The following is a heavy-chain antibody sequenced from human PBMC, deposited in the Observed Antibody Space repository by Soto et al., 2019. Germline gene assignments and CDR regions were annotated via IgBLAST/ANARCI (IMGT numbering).Heavy chain of an antibody. D-gene: IGHD4-17*01. V-gene: IGHV4-59*02. CDR1: GGSVNSYY. Sequence: QVQLQESGPGLVRPSETLSLTCTVSGGSVNSYYWSWIRQSPGMGLEWIGHVFYSGTTRYDPSLKSRVTMSVDMSKNQFSLELSSVIAADTAVYYCAREMPHYGDFAWYLDLWGRGTLVTVSS. CDR3: AREMPHYGDFAWYLDL. J-gene: IGHJ2*01. CDR2: VFYSGTT.